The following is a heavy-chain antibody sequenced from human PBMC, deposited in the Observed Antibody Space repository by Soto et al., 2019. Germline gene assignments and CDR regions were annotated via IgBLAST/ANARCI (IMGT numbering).Heavy chain of an antibody. D-gene: IGHD3-10*01. J-gene: IGHJ3*02. CDR2: IYTSGTT. Sequence: PGGSLRLSCAASGFTVSDKYMNWVRQAPGKGLEWVSVIYTSGTTYYADSVKGRFTISRDNFKNSLYLQMNSLRAEDTAMYYCARDGFGRYDGSGSEAFDIWGRGTMVTVSS. CDR3: ARDGFGRYDGSGSEAFDI. V-gene: IGHV3-53*01. CDR1: GFTVSDKY.